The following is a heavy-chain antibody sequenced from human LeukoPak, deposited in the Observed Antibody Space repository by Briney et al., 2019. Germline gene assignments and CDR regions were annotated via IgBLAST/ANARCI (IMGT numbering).Heavy chain of an antibody. CDR3: ARGRYSSSSPHFDY. J-gene: IGHJ4*02. V-gene: IGHV1-2*06. CDR2: INPNSGGT. CDR1: GYTFTGYY. D-gene: IGHD6-6*01. Sequence: ASVKVSCKASGYTFTGYYMHWVRQAPGQGLEWMGRINPNSGGTNYARKFQGRVTMTRDTSISTAYMELSRLRSDDTAVYYCARGRYSSSSPHFDYWGQGTLVTVSS.